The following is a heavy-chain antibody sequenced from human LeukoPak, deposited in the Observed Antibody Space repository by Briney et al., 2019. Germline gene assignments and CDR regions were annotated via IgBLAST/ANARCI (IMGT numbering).Heavy chain of an antibody. Sequence: SETPSLTCTVSGGSISSSSYYWGWIRQPPGKGLEWIGSIYYSGSTYYNPSLKSRVTISVDTSKNQFSLKLSSVTAADTAVYYCARDWGVGPMPKSRFDPWGQGTLVTVSS. V-gene: IGHV4-39*07. CDR2: IYYSGST. CDR3: ARDWGVGPMPKSRFDP. CDR1: GGSISSSSYY. J-gene: IGHJ5*02. D-gene: IGHD3-16*01.